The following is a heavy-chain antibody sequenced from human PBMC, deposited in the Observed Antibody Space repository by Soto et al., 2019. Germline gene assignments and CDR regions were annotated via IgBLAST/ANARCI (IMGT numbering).Heavy chain of an antibody. V-gene: IGHV1-46*03. J-gene: IGHJ4*01. CDR3: ARGRTEGYDRRFFDY. CDR1: GYTFTSYY. Sequence: GASVKVSCKTSGYTFTSYYIQWVRQAPGQGLEWMGIINPSGGFTTYSQKFQGRVTMTRDTSTSTVYMELSSLRSEDTAVYYCARGRTEGYDRRFFDYWGHGTLVTAPQ. D-gene: IGHD5-12*01. CDR2: INPSGGFT.